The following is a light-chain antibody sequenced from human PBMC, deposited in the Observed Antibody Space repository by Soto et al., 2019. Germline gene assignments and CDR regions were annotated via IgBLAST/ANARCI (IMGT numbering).Light chain of an antibody. J-gene: IGKJ2*01. CDR1: QSVSSNY. V-gene: IGKV3-20*01. CDR2: GAS. Sequence: EIVLTQSPGTLSLSPWESATLSCRASQSVSSNYLAWYQQKPGQAPRLLIYGASSRATGIPDRFSGSGSGTDFTLTISRLEPEDFAVYYCQQYGRSRYTFGQGTKLEIK. CDR3: QQYGRSRYT.